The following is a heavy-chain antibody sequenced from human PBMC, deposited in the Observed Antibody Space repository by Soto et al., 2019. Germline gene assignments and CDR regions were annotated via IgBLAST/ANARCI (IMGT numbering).Heavy chain of an antibody. D-gene: IGHD7-27*01. Sequence: GESLKISCKGSGYSFTSYWISWVRQMPGKGLEWMGRIDPSDSYTNYSPSFQGHVTISADKSISTAYLQWSSLKASDTAMYYCARLLGTGHYCYGMDVWGQGTMVTVSS. CDR2: IDPSDSYT. V-gene: IGHV5-10-1*01. CDR3: ARLLGTGHYCYGMDV. J-gene: IGHJ6*02. CDR1: GYSFTSYW.